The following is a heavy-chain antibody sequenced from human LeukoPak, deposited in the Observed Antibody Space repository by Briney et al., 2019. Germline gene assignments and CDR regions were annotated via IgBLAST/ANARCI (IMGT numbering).Heavy chain of an antibody. CDR1: GGSFSNFY. D-gene: IGHD3-3*01. V-gene: IGHV4-34*01. Sequence: SETLSLTCAVYGGSFSNFYWVWIRQPPGKGLEWIGEISPSGDTKYNPSLKSRVTMSLDTSNNHFSLRLSSVTAADTAVHYCARGRITVFGVVTTPSYYYYYMDVWANGTTVAVSS. CDR2: ISPSGDT. J-gene: IGHJ6*03. CDR3: ARGRITVFGVVTTPSYYYYYMDV.